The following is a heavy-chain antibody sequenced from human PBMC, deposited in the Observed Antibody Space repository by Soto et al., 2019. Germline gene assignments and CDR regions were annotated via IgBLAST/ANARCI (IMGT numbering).Heavy chain of an antibody. CDR1: GGTFRGYA. D-gene: IGHD3-16*01. V-gene: IGHV3-30*14. CDR2: ISDDGSKT. Sequence: GSLRLACAVSGGTFRGYAVHGVRQTPGKGLEWVTVISDDGSKTYYADSVKGRFSVSRDDSTNMVFLQMSSLRSEDTAVYHCARAYQFTYYFDDWGPGTQVTVYS. CDR3: ARAYQFTYYFDD. J-gene: IGHJ4*02.